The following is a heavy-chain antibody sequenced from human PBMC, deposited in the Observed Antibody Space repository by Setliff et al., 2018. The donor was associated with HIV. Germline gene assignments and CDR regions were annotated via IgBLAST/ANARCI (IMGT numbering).Heavy chain of an antibody. V-gene: IGHV4-59*01. CDR3: ARENGDCSGGACYFMLDS. CDR2: IFYSGST. Sequence: PSETLSLTCTVSGDSINYKYWSWIRQSPGKGLEWIGYIFYSGSTNYNPSLKSRVTISVDESKNQFSLELRSMTAADTAVYYCARENGDCSGGACYFMLDSWGQGTRVTVSS. CDR1: GDSINYKY. D-gene: IGHD2-15*01. J-gene: IGHJ4*02.